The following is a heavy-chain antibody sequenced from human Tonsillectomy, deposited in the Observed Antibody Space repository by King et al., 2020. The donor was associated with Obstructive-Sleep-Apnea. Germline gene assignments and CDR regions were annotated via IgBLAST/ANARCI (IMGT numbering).Heavy chain of an antibody. CDR2: IYYSGST. J-gene: IGHJ6*02. CDR3: ARSGSGMDV. CDR1: GGSISSYY. Sequence: QLQESGPGLVKPSETLSLTCTVSGGSISSYYWSWIRQPPGKGLEWIGYIYYSGSTNYNPSLKSRVTISVDTSKNQFSLKLSSVTAADTAVYYWARSGSGMDVWGQGTTVTVSS. D-gene: IGHD1-26*01. V-gene: IGHV4-59*08.